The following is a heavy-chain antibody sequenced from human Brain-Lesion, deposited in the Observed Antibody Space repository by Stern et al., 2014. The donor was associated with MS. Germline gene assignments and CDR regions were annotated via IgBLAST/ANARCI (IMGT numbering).Heavy chain of an antibody. J-gene: IGHJ6*02. CDR3: ARGRVVPGFQYYATDV. D-gene: IGHD2-2*01. Sequence: VQLVESGPGLVKPSQTLSLSCTVSGGSISSGGYYWSWIRQPAGKGLEWIGRIFNSGRTSYNPSLKSRVTISKETSTNQFSLRLTPMTAADTAVYYCARGRVVPGFQYYATDVWGQGTTVIVSS. CDR2: IFNSGRT. V-gene: IGHV4-61*02. CDR1: GGSISSGGYY.